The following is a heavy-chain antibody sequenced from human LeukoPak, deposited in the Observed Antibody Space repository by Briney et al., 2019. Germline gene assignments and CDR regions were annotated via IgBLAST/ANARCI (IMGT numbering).Heavy chain of an antibody. D-gene: IGHD3-10*01. CDR3: ARTRYYYNSRSYGAPYYFDY. J-gene: IGHJ4*02. CDR2: IYYSGST. CDR1: GGSISSSSYF. Sequence: SETLSLTCTVSGGSISSSSYFWGWIRQPPGKGLEWIGSIYYSGSTYYNPSLKSRVTISVDTSKNQFSLKLSSVTAADTAVYYCARTRYYYNSRSYGAPYYFDYWGQGTLVTVSS. V-gene: IGHV4-39*01.